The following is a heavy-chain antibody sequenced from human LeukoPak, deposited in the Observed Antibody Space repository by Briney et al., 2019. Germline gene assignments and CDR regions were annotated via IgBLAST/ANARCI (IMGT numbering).Heavy chain of an antibody. J-gene: IGHJ3*02. Sequence: PSETLSLTCAVYGGSFSGYYWSWLRQPPGKGLEWIGEINHSGSTNYNPSLKSRVTISVDTSKNQFSLKLSSVTAADTAVYYCARAVGYCSGGSCYGDAFDIWGQGTMVTVSS. CDR1: GGSFSGYY. CDR3: ARAVGYCSGGSCYGDAFDI. CDR2: INHSGST. D-gene: IGHD2-15*01. V-gene: IGHV4-34*01.